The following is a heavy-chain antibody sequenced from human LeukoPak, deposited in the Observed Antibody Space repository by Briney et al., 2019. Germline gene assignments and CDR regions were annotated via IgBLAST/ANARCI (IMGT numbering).Heavy chain of an antibody. D-gene: IGHD1-26*01. CDR3: AIWEELRDGGFDY. J-gene: IGHJ4*02. CDR2: ISGSGGST. Sequence: GGSLRLSCAASGFTFSSYAMSWVRQAPGKGLEWVSAISGSGGSTYYADSVKGRFTISRDNSKNTLYLQMNSLRAEDTAVYCCAIWEELRDGGFDYWGQGTLVTVSS. CDR1: GFTFSSYA. V-gene: IGHV3-23*01.